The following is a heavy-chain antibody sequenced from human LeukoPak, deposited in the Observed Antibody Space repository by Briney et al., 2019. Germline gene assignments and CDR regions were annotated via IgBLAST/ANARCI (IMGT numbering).Heavy chain of an antibody. J-gene: IGHJ4*02. D-gene: IGHD3-10*01. CDR1: GGSISGYY. CDR3: AGYGSGTYPRFDY. Sequence: SETLSLTCTVSGGSISGYYWSWIRQSPGKGLEWIAYIYNSGSTNYNPSLQSRVTISVDTSKNQFSLNLSSVTAADTAVYYCAGYGSGTYPRFDYWGQGTLVTVSS. CDR2: IYNSGST. V-gene: IGHV4-59*08.